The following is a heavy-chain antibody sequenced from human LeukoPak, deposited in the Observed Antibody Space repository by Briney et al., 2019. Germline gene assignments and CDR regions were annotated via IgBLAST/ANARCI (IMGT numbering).Heavy chain of an antibody. CDR1: GYSFTSYW. CDR3: ARRYYDILTGYYSDDY. CDR2: IYPGDSDT. D-gene: IGHD3-9*01. J-gene: IGHJ4*02. V-gene: IGHV5-51*01. Sequence: GESLKISCKGSGYSFTSYWTGWVRQMPGKGLEWMGIIYPGDSDTRYSPSFQGQVTISADKSISTAYLQWSSLKASDTAMYYCARRYYDILTGYYSDDYWGQGTLVTVSS.